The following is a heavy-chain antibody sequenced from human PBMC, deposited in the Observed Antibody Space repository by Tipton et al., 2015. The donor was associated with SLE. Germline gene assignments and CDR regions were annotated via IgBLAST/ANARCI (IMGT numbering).Heavy chain of an antibody. CDR2: ISAYNGNT. D-gene: IGHD6-19*01. CDR1: GFTFTSYG. J-gene: IGHJ4*02. CDR3: AIAVAGTIFFDY. V-gene: IGHV1-18*01. Sequence: QSGAEVKKPGASVKVSCKASGFTFTSYGISWVRQAPGQGLEWMGWISAYNGNTDYAQKLQGRVTMTTDTSTSTAYMELRSLRSEDTAVYYCAIAVAGTIFFDYWGQGALVTVSS.